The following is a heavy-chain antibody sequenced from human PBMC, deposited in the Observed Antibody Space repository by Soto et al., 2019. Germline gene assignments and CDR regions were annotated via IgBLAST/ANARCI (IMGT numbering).Heavy chain of an antibody. V-gene: IGHV3-23*01. J-gene: IGHJ4*02. D-gene: IGHD3-22*01. Sequence: EVQLLESGGGLVQPGGSLRLSCAASGVSFRNYAMAWVRQAPGKGLERVSGISGSGGATNYADFVKGRFAISRDNSTNTVYLQMKSLRAEDTALYSCAKARYYESSRAEVDSWGQGARVTVSS. CDR1: GVSFRNYA. CDR2: ISGSGGAT. CDR3: AKARYYESSRAEVDS.